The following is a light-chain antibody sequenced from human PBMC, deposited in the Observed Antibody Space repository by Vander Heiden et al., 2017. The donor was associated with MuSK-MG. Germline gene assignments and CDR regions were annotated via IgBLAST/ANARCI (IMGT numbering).Light chain of an antibody. J-gene: IGKJ1*01. CDR3: HQEYTTAQA. CDR1: QSGVYSANNKND. V-gene: IGKV4-1*01. CDR2: WAS. Sequence: DIVMTHSPDSLAMSLGERATINCKSSQSGVYSANNKNDLARYKPKPRQPPKLLIYWASTRESPVPDRFSGCGSGIAFTLSIMSLQAEAVAVYYCHQEYTTAQAFGPGTKVEIK.